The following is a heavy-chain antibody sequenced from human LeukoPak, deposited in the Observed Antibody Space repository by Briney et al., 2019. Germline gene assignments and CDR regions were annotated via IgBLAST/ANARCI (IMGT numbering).Heavy chain of an antibody. CDR3: ARTENYIPEDWFDP. V-gene: IGHV4-59*01. D-gene: IGHD5-24*01. CDR2: IYYSGST. J-gene: IGHJ5*02. CDR1: GGSISRYY. Sequence: SETLSLTCTVSGGSISRYYWSWIRQPPGKGLEWIGYIYYSGSTNYNPSLKSRLTISLDTSKSQFSLKLSSVTAADAAVYYCARTENYIPEDWFDPWGQGTLVTVSS.